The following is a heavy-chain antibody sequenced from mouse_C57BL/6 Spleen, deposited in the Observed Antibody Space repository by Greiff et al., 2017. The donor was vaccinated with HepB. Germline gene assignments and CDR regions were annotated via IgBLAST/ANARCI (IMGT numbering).Heavy chain of an antibody. CDR2: IDPSDSYT. CDR3: SSETSFWYFDV. V-gene: IGHV1-69*01. J-gene: IGHJ1*03. CDR1: GYTFTSYW. Sequence: QVQLQQPGAELVMPGASVKLSCKASGYTFTSYWMHWVKQRPGQGLEWIGEIDPSDSYTKYNQKFKGKATLTVDKSSSTAYMQLSSLTSKDSAVYYGSSETSFWYFDVWGTGTTVTVSS.